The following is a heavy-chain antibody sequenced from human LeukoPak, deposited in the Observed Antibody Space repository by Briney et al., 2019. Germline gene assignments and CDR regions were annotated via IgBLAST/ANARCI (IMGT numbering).Heavy chain of an antibody. CDR3: ARLRHYDILTGYPNWFDP. V-gene: IGHV4-34*01. CDR1: GGSFSGYY. Sequence: PSETLSLTCAVYGGSFSGYYWSWIRQPPGKGLEWIGEINHSGSTNYNPSLKSRVTISVDTSKNQFSLKLSSVTAADTAVYYCARLRHYDILTGYPNWFDPWGQGTLVTVSS. J-gene: IGHJ5*02. D-gene: IGHD3-9*01. CDR2: INHSGST.